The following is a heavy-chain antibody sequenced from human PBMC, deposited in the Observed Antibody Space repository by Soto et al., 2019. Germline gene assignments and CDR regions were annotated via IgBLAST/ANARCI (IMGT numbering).Heavy chain of an antibody. CDR1: GGSISSYY. CDR2: IYYSGST. V-gene: IGHV4-59*08. CDR3: ARTVRIAEAGNWFDP. J-gene: IGHJ5*02. Sequence: PSETLSLTCTVSGGSISSYYWSWIRQPPGKGLEWIGYIYYSGSTNYNPSLKSRVTISVDTSKNQFSLKLSSVTAADTAVYYCARTVRIAEAGNWFDPWGQGTLVTVS. D-gene: IGHD6-13*01.